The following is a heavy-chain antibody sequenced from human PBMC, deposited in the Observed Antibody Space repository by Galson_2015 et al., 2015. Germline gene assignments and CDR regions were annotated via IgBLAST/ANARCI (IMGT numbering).Heavy chain of an antibody. V-gene: IGHV3-33*01. Sequence: SLRLSCAASGFTFSGHGMHWVRQAPGKGLEWVAVIWYDVSNKYYEDSVKGRFTISRDNSKNTLYLQINSLRAEDTAVYYCARGFYMTTMTTHFDFWGRGTLVTVSS. D-gene: IGHD4-17*01. CDR1: GFTFSGHG. CDR3: ARGFYMTTMTTHFDF. J-gene: IGHJ2*01. CDR2: IWYDVSNK.